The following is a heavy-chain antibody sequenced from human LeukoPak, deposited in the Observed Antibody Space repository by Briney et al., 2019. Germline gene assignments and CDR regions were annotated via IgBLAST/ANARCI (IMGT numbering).Heavy chain of an antibody. J-gene: IGHJ4*02. CDR2: INHSGST. D-gene: IGHD1-26*01. CDR1: GGSFSGYY. Sequence: SETLSLTCAVYGGSFSGYYWSWIRQPPGKGLEWIGEINHSGSTNYNPSLKSRVTISVDTSKKQFSLKLSSVTAADTAVYYCARKRGATSYFDYWGQGTLVTVSS. V-gene: IGHV4-34*01. CDR3: ARKRGATSYFDY.